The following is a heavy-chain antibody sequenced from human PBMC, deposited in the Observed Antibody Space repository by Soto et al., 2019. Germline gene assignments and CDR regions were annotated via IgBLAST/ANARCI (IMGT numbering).Heavy chain of an antibody. V-gene: IGHV3-74*01. CDR3: TRARRYSNDNLFDP. D-gene: IGHD5-18*01. CDR1: GFTFTNYW. J-gene: IGHJ5*02. CDR2: INSDGSNT. Sequence: EVQLVESGGGLVQPGGSLRLSCVASGFTFTNYWMHWVRQAPGKGLVWVSYINSDGSNTNYADSVKGRFTISRDNDKNMLYQQMNSLRAEDTALYFCTRARRYSNDNLFDPWGQGTLVSVSS.